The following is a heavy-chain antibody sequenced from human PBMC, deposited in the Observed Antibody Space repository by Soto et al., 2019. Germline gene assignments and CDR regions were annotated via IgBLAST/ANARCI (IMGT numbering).Heavy chain of an antibody. V-gene: IGHV3-33*01. CDR2: IWYDGSNK. D-gene: IGHD2-15*01. Sequence: QVQLVESGGGVVQPGRSLRLSCAASGFTFSSYGMHWVRQAPGKGLEWVAVIWYDGSNKYYADSVKGRFTISRDNSKNTLYLQMNSLRAEDTAVYYCARDVVPRRGYYYYGMDVWGQGTTVTVSS. J-gene: IGHJ6*02. CDR1: GFTFSSYG. CDR3: ARDVVPRRGYYYYGMDV.